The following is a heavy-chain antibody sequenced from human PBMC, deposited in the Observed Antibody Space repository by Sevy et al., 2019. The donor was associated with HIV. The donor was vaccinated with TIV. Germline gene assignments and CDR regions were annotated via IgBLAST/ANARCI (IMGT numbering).Heavy chain of an antibody. Sequence: ASVKVSCKASGYTFTSYGISWVRQAPGQGLEWMGWISAYNGNTNYAQKLQGSVTLTTDTSTSTAYMELRSLRSDDTAVYYCARVYYWLRLYYFDYWGQGTLVTVSS. CDR3: ARVYYWLRLYYFDY. J-gene: IGHJ4*02. D-gene: IGHD5-12*01. V-gene: IGHV1-18*01. CDR1: GYTFTSYG. CDR2: ISAYNGNT.